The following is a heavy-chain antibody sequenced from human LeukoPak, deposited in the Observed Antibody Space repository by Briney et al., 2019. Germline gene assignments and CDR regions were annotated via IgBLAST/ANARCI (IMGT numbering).Heavy chain of an antibody. Sequence: GASVKVSCKASGGTFNNYAISWVRQAPGQGLEWMGGIIPIFDTANYAQKFQGRVTITADKYTSTAYMELSSLRSEDTAVYYCARAVQVTTGGLFDYWGQGTLVTVSS. V-gene: IGHV1-69*06. CDR1: GGTFNNYA. CDR2: IIPIFDTA. CDR3: ARAVQVTTGGLFDY. D-gene: IGHD4-17*01. J-gene: IGHJ4*02.